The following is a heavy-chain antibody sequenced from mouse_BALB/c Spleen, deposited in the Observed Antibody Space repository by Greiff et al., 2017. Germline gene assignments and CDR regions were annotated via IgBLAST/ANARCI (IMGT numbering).Heavy chain of an antibody. CDR1: GYTFTDYW. V-gene: IGHV1-69*01. CDR3: ARSTVVHYFDY. Sequence: QVQLKQPGAELVMPGASVKMSCKASGYTFTDYWMHWVKQRPGQGLEWIGAIDTCDSYTSYNQKFKGKATLTVDESSSTAYMQLSSLTSEDSAVYYCARSTVVHYFDYWGQGTTLTVSS. D-gene: IGHD1-1*01. CDR2: IDTCDSYT. J-gene: IGHJ2*01.